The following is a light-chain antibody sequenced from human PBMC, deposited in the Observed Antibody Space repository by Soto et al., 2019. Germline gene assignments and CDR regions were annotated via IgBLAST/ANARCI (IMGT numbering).Light chain of an antibody. CDR2: AAS. CDR1: QDISTY. V-gene: IGKV1-33*01. CDR3: QQYDNLPVT. J-gene: IGKJ3*01. Sequence: DIQMTQSPSSLSAFVGDRVTINCQASQDISTYVNWYQQKPGKTPNLLIYAASNLETRVPSRFSGSGSGTKFTLTISRLQSEDIGTYYCQQYDNLPVTFGPGTKVNVK.